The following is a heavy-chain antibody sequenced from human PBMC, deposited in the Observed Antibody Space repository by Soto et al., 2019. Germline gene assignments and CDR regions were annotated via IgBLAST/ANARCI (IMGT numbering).Heavy chain of an antibody. J-gene: IGHJ3*01. CDR1: GGSITSNNW. CDR2: IYHSRST. Sequence: QVQLQESGPGLVKPSGTLSLTCAVSGGSITSNNWWSWVRQPPGKGLEWIGEIYHSRSTNYNPSLKSRVIMSVDKSKNQCSLNLYSVTAADTALYYCARAGDSALTGTFDVWGRGTMVTVSS. D-gene: IGHD4-17*01. V-gene: IGHV4-4*02. CDR3: ARAGDSALTGTFDV.